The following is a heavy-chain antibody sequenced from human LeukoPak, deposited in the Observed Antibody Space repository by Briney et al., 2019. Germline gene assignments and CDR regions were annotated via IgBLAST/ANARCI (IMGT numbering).Heavy chain of an antibody. Sequence: GASVTVSCKASGYTFTSYGIRWVRQVPGQGLEWMGWISAYNGITNDAQKLQGRVTMTTDTSMSTAYMELRSLRSDDTAVYYCARDQAATNTQVRFCLDWGQGTLVTVSS. CDR2: ISAYNGIT. CDR3: ARDQAATNTQVRFCLD. CDR1: GYTFTSYG. D-gene: IGHD3-9*01. J-gene: IGHJ4*02. V-gene: IGHV1-18*01.